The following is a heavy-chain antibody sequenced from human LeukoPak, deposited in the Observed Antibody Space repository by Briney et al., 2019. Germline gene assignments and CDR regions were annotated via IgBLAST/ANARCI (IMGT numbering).Heavy chain of an antibody. Sequence: GASVKVSCNTFGYTFTGYYMHWVRQAPGQGLEWMGWINPNSGGTNYAQKFQGRVTMTRDTSISTAYMELSRLRSDDTAVYYCARAPIYLWFGPQDYWGQGTLVTVSS. V-gene: IGHV1-2*02. CDR1: GYTFTGYY. CDR2: INPNSGGT. J-gene: IGHJ4*02. D-gene: IGHD3-10*01. CDR3: ARAPIYLWFGPQDY.